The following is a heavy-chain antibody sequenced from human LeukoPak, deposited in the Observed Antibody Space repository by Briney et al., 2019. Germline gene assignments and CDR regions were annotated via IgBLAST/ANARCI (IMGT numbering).Heavy chain of an antibody. CDR1: GYAINNGYY. V-gene: IGHV4-38-2*02. J-gene: IGHJ4*02. CDR2: IYPAGST. Sequence: PSETLSLTCAVSGYAINNGYYWGWIRQPPGKGLEWIGRIYPAGSTDYNPSLKSRVTLSVDTSQNQFSLKLSSVTPADTAVYYCARDPGAKGFDYWGQGTLVTVSS. CDR3: ARDPGAKGFDY.